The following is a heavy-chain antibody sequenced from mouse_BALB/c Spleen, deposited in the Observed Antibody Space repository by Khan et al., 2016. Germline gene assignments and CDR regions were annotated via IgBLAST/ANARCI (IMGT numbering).Heavy chain of an antibody. CDR1: GYTFTDYA. Sequence: VELVESGAELVRPGVSVKISCKGSGYTFTDYAMHWVKQSHAKSLEWIGVISTYSGDATYNQKFKGKATMTVDKSSNTAYMELARLTSEDSAIYYCAREEAYDGYSLFAYWGQGTLVTVSA. V-gene: IGHV1S137*01. J-gene: IGHJ3*01. CDR3: AREEAYDGYSLFAY. D-gene: IGHD2-3*01. CDR2: ISTYSGDA.